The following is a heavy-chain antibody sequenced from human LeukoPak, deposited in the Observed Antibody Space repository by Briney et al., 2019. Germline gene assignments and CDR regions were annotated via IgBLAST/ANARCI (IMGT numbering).Heavy chain of an antibody. CDR2: IQYDGSNE. V-gene: IGHV3-30*02. D-gene: IGHD3-10*01. J-gene: IGHJ4*02. Sequence: GGSLRLSCAASRFTFSSYGMHWVRQAPGKGLEWVAYIQYDGSNEQYADSVKGRFSISRDSSKNTLYLQMNSLRAEDTAVYYCAKDYYYYGSGSYCDYWGQGTLVTVSS. CDR1: RFTFSSYG. CDR3: AKDYYYYGSGSYCDY.